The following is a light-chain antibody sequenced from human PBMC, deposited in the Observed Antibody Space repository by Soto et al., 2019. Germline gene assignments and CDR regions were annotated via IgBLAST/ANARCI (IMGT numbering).Light chain of an antibody. CDR2: VAS. CDR1: QGISGW. V-gene: IGKV1-12*01. J-gene: IGKJ5*01. Sequence: DIPMTQSPSSVSAFVGDSVTITCRASQGISGWLTWYQQKPGKAPKLLIFVASNLQSGVPSRFSGTGSGTDFTLTITNVQPEDFATYYCQQSSSFPITFGQGTRLELK. CDR3: QQSSSFPIT.